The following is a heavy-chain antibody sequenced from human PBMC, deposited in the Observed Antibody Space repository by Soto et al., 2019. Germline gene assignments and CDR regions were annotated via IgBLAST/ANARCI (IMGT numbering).Heavy chain of an antibody. V-gene: IGHV1-69*02. CDR1: GGTFSSYT. CDR2: IIPILGIA. CDR3: ASLYCSGGSCSPWHYYYYMDV. Sequence: SVKVSCKASGGTFSSYTISWVRQAPGQGLEWMGRIIPILGIANYAQKFQGRVTITADKSTSTAYMELSSLRSEDTAVYYCASLYCSGGSCSPWHYYYYMDVWGKGTTVTVSS. D-gene: IGHD2-15*01. J-gene: IGHJ6*03.